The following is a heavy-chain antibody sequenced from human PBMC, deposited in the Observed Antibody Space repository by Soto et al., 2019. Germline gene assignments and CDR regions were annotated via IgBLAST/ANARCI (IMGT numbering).Heavy chain of an antibody. Sequence: QVQLVQSGAEVKKPGASVKVSCKASGYTFTSYGISWVRQAPGQGLEWMGWISAYNGNTNYAQKIQGRVTMTTDTSTSTAYMELRSLRSDDTAVYYCERDYRYHWNVPPWYYYYGMDVWGQGTTVNVSS. V-gene: IGHV1-18*01. J-gene: IGHJ6*02. CDR3: ERDYRYHWNVPPWYYYYGMDV. CDR1: GYTFTSYG. D-gene: IGHD1-1*01. CDR2: ISAYNGNT.